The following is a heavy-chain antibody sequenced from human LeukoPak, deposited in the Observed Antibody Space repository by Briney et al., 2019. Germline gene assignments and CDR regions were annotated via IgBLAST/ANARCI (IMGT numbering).Heavy chain of an antibody. D-gene: IGHD2-2*01. J-gene: IGHJ5*02. CDR1: GGSFSGYY. CDR2: INHSGST. CDR3: ARAPRVPAAMRPNWFDP. V-gene: IGHV4-34*01. Sequence: SETLSLTCAVYGGSFSGYYWSWIRQPPGKGLEWIGEINHSGSTNYNPSLRSRVTISVDTSKNQFSLKLSSVTAADTAVYYCARAPRVPAAMRPNWFDPWGQGTLATVSS.